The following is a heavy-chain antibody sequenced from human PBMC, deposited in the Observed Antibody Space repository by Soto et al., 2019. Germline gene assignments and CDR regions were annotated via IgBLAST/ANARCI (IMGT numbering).Heavy chain of an antibody. Sequence: GGSLRLSCAASGFTFTNYAMSWVRQAPGKGLEWVSAISGSGGSTYYADYVKGRFTISRDNSGNTLFLEMYSLRAEDTAVYYCARYIPGVRYYGMDVWGQGTTVTVSS. CDR2: ISGSGGST. D-gene: IGHD2-2*01. J-gene: IGHJ6*02. CDR3: ARYIPGVRYYGMDV. CDR1: GFTFTNYA. V-gene: IGHV3-23*01.